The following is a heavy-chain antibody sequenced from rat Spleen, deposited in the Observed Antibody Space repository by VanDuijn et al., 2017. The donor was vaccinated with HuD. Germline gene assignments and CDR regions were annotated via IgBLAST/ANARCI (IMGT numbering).Heavy chain of an antibody. V-gene: IGHV1-57*01. CDR1: GYTFANYD. Sequence: QVQLQQSGAELAKPGSSVKISCKASGYTFANYDVNWIKQTTGQGLDYIGYINTGSGGTYYNEKFKGKATLTVDKSSNTAFMELSSLTPEDTAVYYCSRGDYFDYWGQGVMVTVPS. CDR3: SRGDYFDY. CDR2: INTGSGGT. J-gene: IGHJ2*01.